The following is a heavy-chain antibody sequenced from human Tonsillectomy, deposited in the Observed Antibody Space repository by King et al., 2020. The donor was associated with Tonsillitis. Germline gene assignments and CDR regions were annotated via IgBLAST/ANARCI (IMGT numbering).Heavy chain of an antibody. CDR3: ATVTPGTLTTWGVDWTLDY. D-gene: IGHD4-17*01. J-gene: IGHJ4*02. Sequence: QLVQSGAEVKKPGSSVKVSCKASGGTFSSYAISWVRQAPGQGLEWMGGIIPLFGTVNYAQKFQGRVTISADESTSTAYMELSSLRSEDTAVYYCATVTPGTLTTWGVDWTLDYWGQGTLVTVSS. CDR2: IIPLFGTV. CDR1: GGTFSSYA. V-gene: IGHV1-69*01.